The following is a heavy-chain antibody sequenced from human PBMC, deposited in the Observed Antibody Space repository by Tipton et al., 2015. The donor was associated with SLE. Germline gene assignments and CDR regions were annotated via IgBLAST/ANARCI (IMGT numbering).Heavy chain of an antibody. J-gene: IGHJ4*02. Sequence: LRLSCAASGFTFSSYSMNWVRQPPGKGLEWIGEINHSGSTNYNPSLKSRVTLSLDTSKNQFSLKLSSVTAADTAVYYCARAGSWSVDYWGQGTLVTVSS. D-gene: IGHD6-13*01. CDR1: GFTFSSYS. CDR3: ARAGSWSVDY. V-gene: IGHV4-34*01. CDR2: INHSGST.